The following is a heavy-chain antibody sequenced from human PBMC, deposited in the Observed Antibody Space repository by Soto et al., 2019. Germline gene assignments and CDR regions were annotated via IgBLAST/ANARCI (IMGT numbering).Heavy chain of an antibody. V-gene: IGHV3-49*04. J-gene: IGHJ3*02. D-gene: IGHD3-10*01. CDR2: IRSKAYGGTT. Sequence: GSLRLSCTASGFTFGDYAMSWVLQAPWKGLEWVGFIRSKAYGGTTEYAASVKGRFTISRDDSKSIAYLQMNSLKTEDTAVYYCTRAPLVRGVIIWYDAFDIWGQGTMVTVSS. CDR1: GFTFGDYA. CDR3: TRAPLVRGVIIWYDAFDI.